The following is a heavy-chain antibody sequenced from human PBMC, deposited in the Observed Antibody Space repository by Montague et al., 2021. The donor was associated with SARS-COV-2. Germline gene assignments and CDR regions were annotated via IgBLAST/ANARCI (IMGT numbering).Heavy chain of an antibody. Sequence: PALVKPTQTLTLTCTFSGSPLSTSGMCVSWIRQPPGKALEWLARIDWDDDKYYSTSLKTRLTISKDTSKNQVVLTMTSMDPVDTATYYCARIRYDILTGYQTLFDYWGQGTLVTVSS. V-gene: IGHV2-70*11. CDR3: ARIRYDILTGYQTLFDY. D-gene: IGHD3-9*01. CDR1: GSPLSTSGMC. CDR2: IDWDDDK. J-gene: IGHJ4*02.